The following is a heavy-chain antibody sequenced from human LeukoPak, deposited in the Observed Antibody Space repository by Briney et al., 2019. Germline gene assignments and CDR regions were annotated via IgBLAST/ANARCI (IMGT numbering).Heavy chain of an antibody. J-gene: IGHJ5*02. V-gene: IGHV3-23*01. CDR3: TKDPNGDYIGAFDP. CDR2: ITGGHYAT. D-gene: IGHD4-17*01. Sequence: GGSLRLSCAASGFSFSSFAMTWVRQAPGKGLEWVSSITGGHYATYNTDSVKGRFNISRDNAKNTLYLQMNSLRADDTAIYYCTKDPNGDYIGAFDPWGQGTLVTVSS. CDR1: GFSFSSFA.